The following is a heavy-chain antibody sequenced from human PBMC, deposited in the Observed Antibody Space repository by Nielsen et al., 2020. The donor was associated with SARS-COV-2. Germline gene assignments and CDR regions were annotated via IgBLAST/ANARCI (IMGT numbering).Heavy chain of an antibody. CDR1: GFTFSSYD. J-gene: IGHJ6*02. CDR3: ARGGVDTAMWVGYYGMDV. D-gene: IGHD5-18*01. V-gene: IGHV3-13*01. CDR2: IGTAGDT. Sequence: GESLKISCAASGFTFSSYDMHWVRQATGKGLEWDSAIGTAGDTYYPGSVKGRFTISRENAKNSLYLQMNSLRAGDTAVYYCARGGVDTAMWVGYYGMDVWGQGTTVTVSS.